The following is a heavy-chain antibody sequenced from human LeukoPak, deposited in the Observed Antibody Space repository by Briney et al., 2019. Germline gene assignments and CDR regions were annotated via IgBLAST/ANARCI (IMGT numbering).Heavy chain of an antibody. CDR3: VRGTPTPGMDY. V-gene: IGHV7-4-1*02. CDR1: GYPFSAHF. D-gene: IGHD3-10*01. J-gene: IGHJ4*02. CDR2: IDTTTGNP. Sequence: ASVKVSCKASGYPFSAHFLNWVRQAPGQGLEWMGNIDTTTGNPRYAQDFTGRFVFSLDTSVGTAYLQITSLKADDTAAYYCVRGTPTPGMDYWGQGTQVTVSS.